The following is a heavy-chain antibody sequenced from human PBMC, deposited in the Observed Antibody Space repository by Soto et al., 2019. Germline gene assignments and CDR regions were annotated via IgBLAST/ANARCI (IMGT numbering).Heavy chain of an antibody. V-gene: IGHV3-7*01. CDR2: IKQDGSEK. D-gene: IGHD3-22*01. Sequence: PGGSLRLACAASGFTFSSHWMSWVRPAPGKGLEWVANIKQDGSEKYYVDSEKGRFAISRDNAKNSLYLQMNSLRAEDTAVYYCARDSSDYYDSSGYYLDYWGQGTLVTVSS. CDR3: ARDSSDYYDSSGYYLDY. CDR1: GFTFSSHW. J-gene: IGHJ4*02.